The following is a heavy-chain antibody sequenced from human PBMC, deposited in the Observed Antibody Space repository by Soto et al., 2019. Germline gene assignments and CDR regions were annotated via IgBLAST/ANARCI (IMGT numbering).Heavy chain of an antibody. Sequence: SETLSLTCTDSGGSINTFYWSWVRQPAGKGLEWIGRIFSSGSTSFNPSLESRVAMSVDTSKNHFSLNLSSVTAADMAVYYCAREGSYSAYNFAHGIQLWSFDFWGQGALVTVSS. J-gene: IGHJ4*02. CDR3: AREGSYSAYNFAHGIQLWSFDF. CDR2: IFSSGST. CDR1: GGSINTFY. V-gene: IGHV4-4*07. D-gene: IGHD5-12*01.